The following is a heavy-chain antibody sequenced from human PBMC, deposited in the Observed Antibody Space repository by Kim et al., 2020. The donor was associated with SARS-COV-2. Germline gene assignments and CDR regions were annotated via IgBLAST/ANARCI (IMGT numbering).Heavy chain of an antibody. V-gene: IGHV3-30*18. J-gene: IGHJ4*02. CDR1: GFTFSSYG. CDR2: ISYDGNNK. CDR3: ANGASRSDAAYFDY. Sequence: GGSLRLSCAASGFTFSSYGMTWVRQAPGKGLEWVSIISYDGNNKYYADSVKGRFTISRDNSKNTLYLQMNSLRAEDTAVYYCANGASRSDAAYFDYYGQGTLFSLSS. D-gene: IGHD1-26*01.